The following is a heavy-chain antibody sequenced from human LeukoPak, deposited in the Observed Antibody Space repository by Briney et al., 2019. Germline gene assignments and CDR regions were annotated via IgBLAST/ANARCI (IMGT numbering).Heavy chain of an antibody. CDR3: ARGYPHKPYCSSTSCYIYYYYYYGMDV. Sequence: PGGSLRLSCAASGFTLSSYSMNWVRQPPGKGLEWIGEINHSGSTNYNPSLKSRVTISVDTSKNQFSLKLSSVTAADTAVYYYARGYPHKPYCSSTSCYIYYYYYYGMDVWGQGTTVTVSS. V-gene: IGHV4-34*01. CDR1: GFTLSSYS. D-gene: IGHD2-2*02. CDR2: INHSGST. J-gene: IGHJ6*02.